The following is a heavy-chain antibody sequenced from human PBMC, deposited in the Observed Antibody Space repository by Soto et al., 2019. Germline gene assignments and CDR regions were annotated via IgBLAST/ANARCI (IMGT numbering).Heavy chain of an antibody. CDR2: IYYSGST. D-gene: IGHD3-3*01. J-gene: IGHJ4*02. CDR1: DGSISSGGYY. V-gene: IGHV4-31*03. CDR3: ARSHPSLNYDGYY. Sequence: SETLSLTCTVSDGSISSGGYYWSWIRQHPGKGLEWIGYIYYSGSTYYNPSLKSRVTISVDTSKNQFSLKLSSVTAADTAVYYCARSHPSLNYDGYYWGQGTLVTVSS.